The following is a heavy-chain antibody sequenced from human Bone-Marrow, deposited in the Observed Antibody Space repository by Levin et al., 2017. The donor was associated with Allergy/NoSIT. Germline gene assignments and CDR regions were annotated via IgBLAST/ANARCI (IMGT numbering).Heavy chain of an antibody. J-gene: IGHJ2*01. D-gene: IGHD2-15*01. V-gene: IGHV2-26*01. CDR3: ARTRRRYCSGGSCQNTGYFDL. Sequence: SGPTLVKPTETLTLTCTVSGFSLSNARMGVSWIRQPPGKALEWLAHIFSNDEKSYSTSLKSRLTISKDTSKSQVVLTMTNMDPVDTATYYCARTRRRYCSGGSCQNTGYFDLWGRGTLVTVSS. CDR2: IFSNDEK. CDR1: GFSLSNARMG.